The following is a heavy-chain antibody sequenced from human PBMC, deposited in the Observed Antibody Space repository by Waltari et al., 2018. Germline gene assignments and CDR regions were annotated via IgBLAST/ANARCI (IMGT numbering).Heavy chain of an antibody. CDR2: IWHDGSNE. CDR1: GFTFSRFG. CDR3: ASQSTTLFDY. D-gene: IGHD2-15*01. V-gene: IGHV3-33*01. Sequence: QVQLVESGGGVVQRGMSLRLSCAASGFTFSRFGMHWVRQAPGKGLEWVAVIWHDGSNEYYVDSVKGRFTISRDNSKNTLYLQMNSLRAEDSAVYYCASQSTTLFDYWGQGTLVTVSS. J-gene: IGHJ4*02.